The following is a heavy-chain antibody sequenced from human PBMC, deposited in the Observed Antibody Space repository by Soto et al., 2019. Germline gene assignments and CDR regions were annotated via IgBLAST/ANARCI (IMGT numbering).Heavy chain of an antibody. V-gene: IGHV3-11*01. J-gene: IGHJ5*02. CDR2: ISSSGSTI. CDR1: GFTFSDYY. Sequence: TGGSLRLSCAASGFTFSDYYMSWIRQAPGKGLEWVSYISSSGSTIYYADSVKGRFTISRDNAKNSLYLQMNSLRAEDTAVYYCARGADYGDYEFRSAWGQGTLDTVSS. CDR3: ARGADYGDYEFRSA. D-gene: IGHD4-17*01.